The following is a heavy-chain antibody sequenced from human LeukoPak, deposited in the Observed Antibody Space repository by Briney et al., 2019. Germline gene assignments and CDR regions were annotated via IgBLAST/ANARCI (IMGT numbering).Heavy chain of an antibody. CDR2: ISYDGTNK. Sequence: PGRSLRVSCAASGFTFSNFAMHWVRQAPGKGLEWVAIISYDGTNKYYADSVKGRFAISRDNSKNTVYVQMNSLRAEDTAVYYCAKSGLNRFDFWGQGTLVTVSS. J-gene: IGHJ4*02. CDR3: AKSGLNRFDF. V-gene: IGHV3-30*09. CDR1: GFTFSNFA. D-gene: IGHD2-15*01.